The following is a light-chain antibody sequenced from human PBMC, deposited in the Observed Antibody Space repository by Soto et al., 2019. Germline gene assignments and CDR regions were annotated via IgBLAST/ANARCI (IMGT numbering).Light chain of an antibody. J-gene: IGKJ2*01. CDR1: QSVSSN. Sequence: DIVMTQSPATLSVSPGERATLSCRASQSVSSNLAWYQQKSGQTPTLLIYAASTRATGIPARFSGSGSGTEFTLTISSLQSEDFAVYYCQQYNNWPPYTFGQGTKVDIK. CDR2: AAS. CDR3: QQYNNWPPYT. V-gene: IGKV3-15*01.